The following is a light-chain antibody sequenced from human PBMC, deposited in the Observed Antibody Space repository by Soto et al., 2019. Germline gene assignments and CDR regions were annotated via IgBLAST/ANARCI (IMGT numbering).Light chain of an antibody. CDR3: QQLNAFPLT. CDR2: AAS. V-gene: IGKV1-9*01. J-gene: IGKJ4*01. Sequence: DIQMTQSPSSLSSCVGDIFTIICRASQRVSTYLNWYQQRPGKAPKLLIYAASTLQSGVPSRFSGCGSGTEFTLTISSLQPEDFATYYCQQLNAFPLTFGGGTKVDIK. CDR1: QRVSTY.